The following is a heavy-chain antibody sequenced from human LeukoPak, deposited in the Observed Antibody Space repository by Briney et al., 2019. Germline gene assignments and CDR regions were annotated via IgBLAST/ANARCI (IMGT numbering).Heavy chain of an antibody. Sequence: GGSLRLSCAASGFTFSSYSMNWVRQAPGKGLEWVSAISGSGGSTYYADSVKGRFTISRDNSKNTLYLQMNSLRAEDTAVYYCAKGDSSGWYYFDYWGQGTLVTVSS. V-gene: IGHV3-23*01. D-gene: IGHD6-19*01. CDR1: GFTFSSYS. CDR3: AKGDSSGWYYFDY. J-gene: IGHJ4*02. CDR2: ISGSGGST.